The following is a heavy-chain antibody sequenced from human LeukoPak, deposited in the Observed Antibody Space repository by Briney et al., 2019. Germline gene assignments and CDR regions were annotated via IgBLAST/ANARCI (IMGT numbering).Heavy chain of an antibody. CDR3: ARLITTVRGVIITQYFDY. D-gene: IGHD3-10*01. CDR1: GGSFSGYY. J-gene: IGHJ4*02. V-gene: IGHV4-34*01. Sequence: SETLSLTCAVYGGSFSGYYWSWIRQPPGKGLEWIGEINHSGSTNYNPSLKSRVTISVDTSKNQFSLKLSSVTAADTAVYYCARLITTVRGVIITQYFDYWGQGTLVTVSS. CDR2: INHSGST.